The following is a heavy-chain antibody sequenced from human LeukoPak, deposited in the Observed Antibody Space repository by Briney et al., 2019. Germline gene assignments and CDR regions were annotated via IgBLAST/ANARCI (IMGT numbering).Heavy chain of an antibody. CDR2: IYYSGSP. J-gene: IGHJ3*02. CDR3: AGSYSGSYFNSAYAFDI. V-gene: IGHV4-39*07. Sequence: SETLSLTSTVSGGSIISTTYYWGWIRQPPGKGLEWIASIYYSGSPYYNPSLKSRVTISVDTSKNQFSLKLSSVTAADTAVYYCAGSYSGSYFNSAYAFDIWGQGTMVTVSS. D-gene: IGHD1-26*01. CDR1: GGSIISTTYY.